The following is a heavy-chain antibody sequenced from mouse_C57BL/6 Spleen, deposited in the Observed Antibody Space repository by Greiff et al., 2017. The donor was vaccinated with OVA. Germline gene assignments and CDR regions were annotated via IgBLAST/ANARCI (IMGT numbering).Heavy chain of an antibody. V-gene: IGHV1-82*01. Sequence: VKLMESGPELVKPGASVKISCKASGYAFSSSWMNWVKQRPGKGLEWIGRIYPGDGDTNYNGKFKGKATLTADKSSSTAYMQLSSLTSEDSAVYFCAFYGSSYEGYFDVWGTGTTVTVSS. CDR2: IYPGDGDT. CDR3: AFYGSSYEGYFDV. J-gene: IGHJ1*03. CDR1: GYAFSSSW. D-gene: IGHD1-1*01.